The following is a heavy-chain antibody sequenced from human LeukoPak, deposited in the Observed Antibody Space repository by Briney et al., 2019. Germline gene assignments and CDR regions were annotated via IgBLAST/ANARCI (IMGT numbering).Heavy chain of an antibody. CDR1: SGSFSGYY. CDR2: INHSGST. D-gene: IGHD6-19*01. J-gene: IGHJ4*02. CDR3: ALILYSSGWYKDY. Sequence: SETLSLTCAVYSGSFSGYYWSWIRQPPGKGLEWIGEINHSGSTNYNPSLKSRVTISVDTSKNQFSLKLSSVTAADTAVYYCALILYSSGWYKDYWGQGTLVTVSS. V-gene: IGHV4-34*01.